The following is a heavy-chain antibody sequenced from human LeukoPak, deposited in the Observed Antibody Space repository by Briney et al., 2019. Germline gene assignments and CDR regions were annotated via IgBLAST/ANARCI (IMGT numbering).Heavy chain of an antibody. Sequence: ASVKVSCKASGYTFTGYYMHWVRQAPGQGLEWMGWINPNSGGTNYAQKFQGRDTMTRDTSISTAYMELSRLRSDDTAVYYCASFGPLTGSAFDIWGQGTMVTVSS. CDR2: INPNSGGT. V-gene: IGHV1-2*02. CDR3: ASFGPLTGSAFDI. CDR1: GYTFTGYY. J-gene: IGHJ3*02. D-gene: IGHD7-27*01.